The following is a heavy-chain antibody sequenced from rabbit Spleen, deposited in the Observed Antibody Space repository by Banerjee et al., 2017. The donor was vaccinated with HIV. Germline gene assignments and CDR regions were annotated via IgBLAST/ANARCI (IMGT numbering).Heavy chain of an antibody. V-gene: IGHV1S45*01. CDR2: INVYTGKP. CDR3: ARDTGSSFSTYGMDL. D-gene: IGHD8-1*01. CDR1: GIDFSNYY. Sequence: QEQLVESGGGLVQPGGSLTLTCKASGIDFSNYYICWVRQAPGKGLQWIACINVYTGKPVYATWAKGRFPISRTSSTTVTLQMTSLTVADTATCFCARDTGSSFSTYGMDLWGPGTLVTVS. J-gene: IGHJ6*01.